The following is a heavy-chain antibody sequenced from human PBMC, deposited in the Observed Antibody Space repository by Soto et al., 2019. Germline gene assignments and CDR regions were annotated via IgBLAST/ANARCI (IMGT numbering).Heavy chain of an antibody. CDR3: ADSSGWFDAFDI. V-gene: IGHV3-23*01. J-gene: IGHJ3*02. CDR2: ISRDADAT. Sequence: GGSLRLSCAASGFTFSKYDMSWVRQAPGKGLQWVSSISRDADATYYADYVKGRFTISRDNSKNTFFLQLNSLRDEDTAVYYCADSSGWFDAFDIWGQGTMVTVSS. D-gene: IGHD6-19*01. CDR1: GFTFSKYD.